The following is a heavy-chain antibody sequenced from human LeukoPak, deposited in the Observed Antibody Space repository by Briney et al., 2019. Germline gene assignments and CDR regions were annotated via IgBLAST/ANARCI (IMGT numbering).Heavy chain of an antibody. CDR2: IIPIFGIA. D-gene: IGHD5-24*01. CDR3: ARQDGYNLRGIGPIDP. V-gene: IGHV1-69*04. Sequence: SVKVSCKASGGTFSSYAISWVRQAPGQGLEWMGRIIPIFGIANYAQKFQGRVTITADKSTSTAYMELSSLRSEDTAVYYYARQDGYNLRGIGPIDPWGQGTLVTVSS. J-gene: IGHJ5*02. CDR1: GGTFSSYA.